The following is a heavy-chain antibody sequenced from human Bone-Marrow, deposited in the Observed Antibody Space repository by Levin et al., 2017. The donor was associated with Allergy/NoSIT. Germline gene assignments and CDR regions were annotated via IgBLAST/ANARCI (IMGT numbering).Heavy chain of an antibody. Sequence: GGSLRLSCAASGFTFSRYTMHWVRQAPGKGLECVSAFSATDGTTSYADSVKGRFTISRDNSKSVLYLQMDSLRVEDTAVYYCARDLSGSGAWYTYDFWGQGTLVTVSS. CDR2: FSATDGTT. D-gene: IGHD3-3*01. V-gene: IGHV3-23*01. J-gene: IGHJ4*02. CDR3: ARDLSGSGAWYTYDF. CDR1: GFTFSRYT.